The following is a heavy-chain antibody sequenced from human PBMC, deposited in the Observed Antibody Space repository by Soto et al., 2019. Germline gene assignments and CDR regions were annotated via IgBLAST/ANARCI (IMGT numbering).Heavy chain of an antibody. J-gene: IGHJ3*02. V-gene: IGHV4-4*07. Sequence: SETLSLTCTVSGGSISSYYWSWIRQPAGKGLEWIGRIYTSGSTNYNPSLKSRVTMSVDTSKNQFSLKLSSVTAADTAVYYCARDLMSEGYCSGGSCYGAFDIWGQGTMVTVSS. CDR2: IYTSGST. CDR1: GGSISSYY. D-gene: IGHD2-15*01. CDR3: ARDLMSEGYCSGGSCYGAFDI.